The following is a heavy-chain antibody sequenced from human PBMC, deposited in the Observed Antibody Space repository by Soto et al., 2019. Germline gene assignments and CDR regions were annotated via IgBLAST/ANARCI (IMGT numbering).Heavy chain of an antibody. Sequence: GGSLRLSCAASGFTFSSYAMSWVRQAPGKGLEWVSAISGSGGSTYYADSVKGRFTISRGNSKNTLYLQMNSLRAEDTAVYYCAKSPSYYDFWSGYYYYFDYWGQGTLVTVSS. V-gene: IGHV3-23*01. D-gene: IGHD3-3*01. CDR1: GFTFSSYA. J-gene: IGHJ4*02. CDR3: AKSPSYYDFWSGYYYYFDY. CDR2: ISGSGGST.